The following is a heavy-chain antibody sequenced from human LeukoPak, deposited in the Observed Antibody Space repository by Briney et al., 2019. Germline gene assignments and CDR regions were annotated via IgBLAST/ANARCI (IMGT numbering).Heavy chain of an antibody. CDR3: ARDRYGSGDYAFDI. Sequence: GGSLRLSCAASGFTFSNYGMSWVRQAPGKGLEWVSGINWNGGSTGYADSVKGRFTISRDNAKNSLYLQMNSLRDEDTALYYCARDRYGSGDYAFDIWGQGTMVTVSS. CDR1: GFTFSNYG. D-gene: IGHD3-10*01. J-gene: IGHJ3*02. V-gene: IGHV3-20*04. CDR2: INWNGGST.